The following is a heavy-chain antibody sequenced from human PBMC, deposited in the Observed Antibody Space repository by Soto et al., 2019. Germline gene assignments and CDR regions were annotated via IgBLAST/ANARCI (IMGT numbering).Heavy chain of an antibody. J-gene: IGHJ6*02. V-gene: IGHV3-7*01. CDR1: GFTVSRYW. CDR2: INQEGREK. CDR3: ARDRGRPDLRQTHYYDRMDLDYGMDI. D-gene: IGHD3-22*01. Sequence: EVRLVESGGGVVQPGGSLTLSCAASGFTVSRYWMTWVRQAPGKGLEWVANINQEGREKYYMDSLKSRLTISRDNANNKLLMQQNILRAEDTAVYYCARDRGRPDLRQTHYYDRMDLDYGMDIWGQGTTGTVSS.